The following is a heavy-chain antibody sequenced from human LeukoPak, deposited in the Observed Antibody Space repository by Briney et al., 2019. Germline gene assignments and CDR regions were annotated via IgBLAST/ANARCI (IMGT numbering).Heavy chain of an antibody. CDR2: ISGSSGSK. V-gene: IGHV3-23*01. CDR1: GFTFSSYA. CDR3: AKDTSSGWPNWFDP. J-gene: IGHJ5*02. D-gene: IGHD6-19*01. Sequence: GGSLRLSCAASGFTFSSYAMNWVRQAPGKGLEWVSGISGSSGSKYYADSVKGRFTISRDNSKNTVYLQMNSLRAEDTAVYYCAKDTSSGWPNWFDPWGQGTLVTVSS.